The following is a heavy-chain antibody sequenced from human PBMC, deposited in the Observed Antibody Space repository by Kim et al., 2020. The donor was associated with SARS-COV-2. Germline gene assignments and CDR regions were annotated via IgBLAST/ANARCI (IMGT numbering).Heavy chain of an antibody. CDR3: ASGGWKRGWKDFEYDGSGYSIGAFYI. J-gene: IGHJ3*02. CDR2: IIPIFGTA. CDR1: GGTFSSYA. D-gene: IGHD3-22*01. V-gene: IGHV1-69*13. Sequence: SVKVSCKASGGTFSSYAISWVRQAPGQGLEWMGRIIPIFGTANYSQKFQGRVTITADESTSTAYMELSSLRSEDTAVYYCASGGWKRGWKDFEYDGSGYSIGAFYIWGQGAMVTASS.